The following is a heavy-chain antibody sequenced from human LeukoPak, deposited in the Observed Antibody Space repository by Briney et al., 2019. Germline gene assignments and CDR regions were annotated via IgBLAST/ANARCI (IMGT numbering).Heavy chain of an antibody. CDR3: VSADWFFGEAGPPY. V-gene: IGHV1-46*01. J-gene: IGHJ4*02. Sequence: GASVKVSCKASGGTLSSVYFHWVRQTPGQGLAWMGLCDRRGRNAEVANQFRGRVTMAGDISTSTVYMTLSDLASEDTATYYCVSADWFFGEAGPPYWGQGTAVTVSS. CDR2: CDRRGRNA. CDR1: GGTLSSVY. D-gene: IGHD3-3*01.